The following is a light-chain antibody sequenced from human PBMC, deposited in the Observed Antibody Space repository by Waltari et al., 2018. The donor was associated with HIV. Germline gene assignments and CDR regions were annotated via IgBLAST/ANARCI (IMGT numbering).Light chain of an antibody. V-gene: IGLV1-44*01. Sequence: QSFLTQPPSASGTPGRRAIISCSGNSSNVGSNPVNWYRQVPGTAPKLLMFSNNQRPSGVTDRFSGSKSGTSASLAIKGLQSEDEADYYCAARDDSLNAWVFGGGTKLTVL. CDR2: SNN. CDR3: AARDDSLNAWV. J-gene: IGLJ3*02. CDR1: SSNVGSNP.